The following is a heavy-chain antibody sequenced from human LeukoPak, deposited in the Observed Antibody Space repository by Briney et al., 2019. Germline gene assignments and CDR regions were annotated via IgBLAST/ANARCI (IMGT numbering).Heavy chain of an antibody. CDR2: INWSGGTT. J-gene: IGHJ4*02. CDR3: ARLVGARPFDY. CDR1: GFTFDDYA. D-gene: IGHD1-26*01. V-gene: IGHV3-20*04. Sequence: GGSLRLSCAASGFTFDDYAMSWVRQAPGKGLEWVSGINWSGGTTGYADSVKGRFTISRDNAKDSLYLQMNSLRPDDTALYYCARLVGARPFDYWGQGTLVTVSS.